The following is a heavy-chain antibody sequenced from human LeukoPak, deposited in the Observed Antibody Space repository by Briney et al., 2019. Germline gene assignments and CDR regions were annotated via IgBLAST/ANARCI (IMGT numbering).Heavy chain of an antibody. CDR1: GFTFSSNW. CDR3: AKDLHFGSADY. V-gene: IGHV3-74*03. Sequence: PGGSLRLSCEASGFTFSSNWMHWVRQDPEKGLVWVSYINPDGTSTKYADSVQGRFTISRDNAKNTLYLQMNSLRVDDTAVYYCAKDLHFGSADYWGQGTLVTVSS. CDR2: INPDGTST. J-gene: IGHJ4*02. D-gene: IGHD3-10*01.